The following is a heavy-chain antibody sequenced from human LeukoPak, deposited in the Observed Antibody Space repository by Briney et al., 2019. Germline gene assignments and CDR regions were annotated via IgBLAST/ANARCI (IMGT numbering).Heavy chain of an antibody. Sequence: GESLKISCKGSGYSFSNYWIGWVRQMPGKGLEWMGIIYPGDSDTRYSPSFQGQVTISVDESINTAYLQWSSLEASDTAMYYCARLAYCGGDCYLHYFDYWGQGTLVTVSS. CDR2: IYPGDSDT. CDR1: GYSFSNYW. V-gene: IGHV5-51*01. D-gene: IGHD2-21*01. J-gene: IGHJ4*02. CDR3: ARLAYCGGDCYLHYFDY.